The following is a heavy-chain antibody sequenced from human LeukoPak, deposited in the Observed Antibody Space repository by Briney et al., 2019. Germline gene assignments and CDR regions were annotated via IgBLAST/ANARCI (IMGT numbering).Heavy chain of an antibody. J-gene: IGHJ4*02. CDR1: GYTFTSYA. D-gene: IGHD2-15*01. V-gene: IGHV7-4-1*02. CDR2: INTNTGNP. Sequence: ASVKVSCKASGYTFTSYAMNWVRQAPGQGLEWMGRINTNTGNPTYARAFTGRFVFSLDSSVSTAYLHISSLKAEDTAVYYCARADSSGGSCYPPGPMIDYWGQGTLVTVSS. CDR3: ARADSSGGSCYPPGPMIDY.